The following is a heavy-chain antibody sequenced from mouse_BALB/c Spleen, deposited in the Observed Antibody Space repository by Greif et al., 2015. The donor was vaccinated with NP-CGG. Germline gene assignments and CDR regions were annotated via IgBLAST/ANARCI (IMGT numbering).Heavy chain of an antibody. D-gene: IGHD2-10*01. CDR1: GFSLTSYG. CDR2: IWSDGST. Sequence: VQLQQSGPDLVAPSQSLSITCTVSGFSLTSYGVHWVRQPPGKGLEWLVVIWSDGSTTYNSALKSRLSISKDNSKSQVFLKMNSLQTDDTAMYYCARHSYYGSYAMDYWGQGTSVTVSS. CDR3: ARHSYYGSYAMDY. V-gene: IGHV2-6-2*01. J-gene: IGHJ4*01.